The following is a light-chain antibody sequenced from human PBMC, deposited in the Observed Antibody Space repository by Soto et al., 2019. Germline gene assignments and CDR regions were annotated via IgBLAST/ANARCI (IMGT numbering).Light chain of an antibody. CDR1: QSVSSSY. CDR2: GAS. J-gene: IGKJ4*01. CDR3: QQYSSLPPT. V-gene: IGKV3-20*01. Sequence: EIVLTQSPGTLSLSPGERITLSCRASQSVSSSYFAWYQQKPGQAPRLLIYGASSRAAGIPDRFSGSGSGTDFTLSISRLEPEDFAVYYCQQYSSLPPTFGGGTKVDIK.